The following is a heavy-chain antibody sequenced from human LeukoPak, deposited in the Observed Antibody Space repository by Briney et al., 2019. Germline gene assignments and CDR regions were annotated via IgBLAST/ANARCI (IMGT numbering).Heavy chain of an antibody. CDR3: ARVGGSCTGGSCYNWFDP. Sequence: GASVKVSCKASGYTFTSYGISWVRQAPGQGLEWMGGIIPIFGTANCAQKFQGRVTITADESTSTAYMELSSLRSEDTAVYYCARVGGSCTGGSCYNWFDPWGQGTLVTVSS. V-gene: IGHV1-69*13. D-gene: IGHD2-15*01. CDR1: GYTFTSYG. J-gene: IGHJ5*02. CDR2: IIPIFGTA.